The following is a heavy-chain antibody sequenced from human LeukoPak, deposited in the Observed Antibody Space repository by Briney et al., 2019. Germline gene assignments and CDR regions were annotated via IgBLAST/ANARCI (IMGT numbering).Heavy chain of an antibody. D-gene: IGHD3-22*01. J-gene: IGHJ3*02. CDR2: ISGSGGST. CDR1: GFTFSSYA. V-gene: IGHV3-23*01. Sequence: GGSLRLSCAASGFTFSSYAMSWVRQAPGKGLEWVSAISGSGGSTYYADSVKDRFTISRDNSKNTLYLQMNSLRAEDTAVYYCAKGDDSSGYYLDAFDIWGQGTMVTVSS. CDR3: AKGDDSSGYYLDAFDI.